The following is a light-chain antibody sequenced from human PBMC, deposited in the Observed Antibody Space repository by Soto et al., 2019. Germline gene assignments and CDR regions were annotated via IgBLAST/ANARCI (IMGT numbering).Light chain of an antibody. CDR1: QSISNY. Sequence: DIQMTQSPSSLSASVGDRVTITCRASQSISNYLNWYQQKPGKAPKLLIYAASSLQSGVSSRFSGSGSGTVFTLTISSLQPEDFATYYCQQSYSTSWTFGQGTKVDIK. CDR2: AAS. V-gene: IGKV1-39*01. CDR3: QQSYSTSWT. J-gene: IGKJ1*01.